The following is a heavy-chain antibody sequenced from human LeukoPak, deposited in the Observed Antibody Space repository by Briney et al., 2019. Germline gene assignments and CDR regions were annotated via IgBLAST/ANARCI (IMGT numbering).Heavy chain of an antibody. CDR3: ARSRTAYYRYFDS. CDR1: GGSISSGVYS. Sequence: PSQTLSLTCAVSGGSISSGVYSWSWIRQPPGKGLEWIGYIYHSETTYYNPSLQSRVTISVNRSKNRFSLKLTSATAADTAVYYCARSRTAYYRYFDSWGQGTLVTVSS. D-gene: IGHD3-22*01. CDR2: IYHSETT. V-gene: IGHV4-30-2*01. J-gene: IGHJ4*02.